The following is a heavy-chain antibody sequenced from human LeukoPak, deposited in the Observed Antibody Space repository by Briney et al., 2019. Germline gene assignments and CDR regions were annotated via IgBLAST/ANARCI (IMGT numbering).Heavy chain of an antibody. J-gene: IGHJ4*02. CDR3: AKGISSGWRACPDY. CDR1: GFTFDDYA. D-gene: IGHD6-19*01. V-gene: IGHV3-9*03. CDR2: ISWNSGSI. Sequence: GRSLRLSCAASGFTFDDYAMHWVRQAPGKGLEWVSGISWNSGSIGYADSVKGRFTISRDNAKNSLYLQMNSLRAEDMALYYCAKGISSGWRACPDYWGQGTLVTVSS.